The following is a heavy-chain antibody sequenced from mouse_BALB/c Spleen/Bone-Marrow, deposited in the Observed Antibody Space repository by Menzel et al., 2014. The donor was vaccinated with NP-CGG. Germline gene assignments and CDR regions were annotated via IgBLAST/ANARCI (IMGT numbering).Heavy chain of an antibody. Sequence: EVQGVESGGGLVKPGGSLKLSCAASGFTFSAYSMSWVRQTPERRLEWVATISSGGHDTYYPDSVKGRFAISGDNAKNTLYLQMNSLKSVDSAVYYCSKDGGYDYSYYFDYWGQGTTLTVSS. J-gene: IGHJ2*01. CDR2: ISSGGHDT. CDR1: GFTFSAYS. CDR3: SKDGGYDYSYYFDY. D-gene: IGHD2-4*01. V-gene: IGHV5-6-4*01.